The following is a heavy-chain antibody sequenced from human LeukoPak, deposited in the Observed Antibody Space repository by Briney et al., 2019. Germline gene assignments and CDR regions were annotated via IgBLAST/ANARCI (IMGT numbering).Heavy chain of an antibody. J-gene: IGHJ4*02. V-gene: IGHV5-51*01. Sequence: GESLKISCKASGYSFTSYWIGWVRQMPGKGLEWMGIIYPDDSDTRYSPSLQGQVTISADKSISTAYLLWSSLKALDTAMYYCARLVDTTMADYWGQGSLVTVSS. CDR2: IYPDDSDT. D-gene: IGHD5-18*01. CDR3: ARLVDTTMADY. CDR1: GYSFTSYW.